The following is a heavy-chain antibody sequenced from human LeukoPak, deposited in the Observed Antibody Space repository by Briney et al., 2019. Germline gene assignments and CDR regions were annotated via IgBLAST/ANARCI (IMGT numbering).Heavy chain of an antibody. J-gene: IGHJ5*02. V-gene: IGHV3-21*01. CDR1: GLTLSDHI. Sequence: GGSLRLSCTASGLTLSDHIIDWVRQAPGKGLEWVSSISSSSSYIYYADSVKGRFTISRDNAKNSLYLQMNSLRAEDTTVYYCARDGSGSYGNWFDPWGQGTLVTVSS. CDR3: ARDGSGSYGNWFDP. CDR2: ISSSSSYI. D-gene: IGHD3-10*01.